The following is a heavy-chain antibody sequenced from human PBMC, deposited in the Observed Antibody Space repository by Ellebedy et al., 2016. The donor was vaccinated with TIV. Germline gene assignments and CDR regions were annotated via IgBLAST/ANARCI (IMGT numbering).Heavy chain of an antibody. CDR3: VKDQGIAVAGTGAFDI. J-gene: IGHJ3*02. Sequence: PGGSLRLSCAASGFTFSSYAMSWVRQAPGKGLEWVSAISGSGGSTYYADSVKGRFTISRDNSKNTRYLQMNSLRAEDTAVYYCVKDQGIAVAGTGAFDIWGQGTMVTVSS. D-gene: IGHD6-19*01. V-gene: IGHV3-23*01. CDR1: GFTFSSYA. CDR2: ISGSGGST.